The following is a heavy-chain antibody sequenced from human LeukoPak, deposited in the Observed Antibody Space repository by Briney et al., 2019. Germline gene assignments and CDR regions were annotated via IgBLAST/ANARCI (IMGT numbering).Heavy chain of an antibody. CDR1: SGSINNNTFY. CDR3: ARRSDSGSDDGEDYFDN. J-gene: IGHJ4*02. D-gene: IGHD1-26*01. CDR2: LYYSGST. V-gene: IGHV4-39*02. Sequence: PSETLSLTCTVSSGSINNNTFYWGWVRQPPGRGLEWLGSLYYSGSTYYNPSLKSRIAISVDTSKNHFSPKMRSVTAADTAVYYCARRSDSGSDDGEDYFDNWGQGTLVTVSS.